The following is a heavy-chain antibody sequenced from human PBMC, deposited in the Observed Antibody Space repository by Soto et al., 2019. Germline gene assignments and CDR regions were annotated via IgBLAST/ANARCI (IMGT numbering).Heavy chain of an antibody. J-gene: IGHJ4*02. V-gene: IGHV1-18*01. CDR2: ISTTSGNT. Sequence: QIQMVQSGAEVKQPGASVKISCKTSGYTFSSYSINWVRQAPGQGLEWMAWISTTSGNTHYAERVQGRVVVTLDRSAITAFMEMWGLTSDDTAVYFCARYNGYYDFWRPGTLVTVSS. D-gene: IGHD2-8*01. CDR3: ARYNGYYDF. CDR1: GYTFSSYS.